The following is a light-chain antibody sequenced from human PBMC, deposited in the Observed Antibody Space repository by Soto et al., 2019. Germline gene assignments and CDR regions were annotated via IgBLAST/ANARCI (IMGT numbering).Light chain of an antibody. V-gene: IGLV2-23*01. CDR1: SSDVGSYNL. CDR2: EGS. CDR3: CSYACCSTSV. Sequence: QSVLTQPAYVSGSPGQSITISCTGTSSDVGSYNLVSWYQQHPGKAPKLMIYEGSKRPSGVSNRFSGSKSGNTASLTISGLQAEDYADYYCCSYACCSTSVFGNGP. J-gene: IGLJ1*01.